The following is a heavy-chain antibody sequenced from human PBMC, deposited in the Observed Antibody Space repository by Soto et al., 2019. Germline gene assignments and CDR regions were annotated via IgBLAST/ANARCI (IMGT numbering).Heavy chain of an antibody. CDR1: GFTFSTYS. D-gene: IGHD6-6*01. V-gene: IGHV3-48*02. J-gene: IGHJ6*02. CDR3: ARGGSSSDNGMDV. CDR2: MSSRSLTI. Sequence: EVQLVESGGGLVQPGGSLRVSCAASGFTFSTYSINWVRQAPGKGLEWVSYMSSRSLTIYYTDSVKGRFTISRDNAKNSLYLQMNSLRDEDTAVYYCARGGSSSDNGMDVWGQWTTVTVSS.